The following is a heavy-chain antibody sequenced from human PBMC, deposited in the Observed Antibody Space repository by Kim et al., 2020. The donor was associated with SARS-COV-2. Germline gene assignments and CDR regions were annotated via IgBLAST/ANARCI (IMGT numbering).Heavy chain of an antibody. V-gene: IGHV3-30*04. CDR2: ISYDGSNK. CDR3: ARVGSGSYWGHFDY. CDR1: GFTFSSYA. J-gene: IGHJ4*02. D-gene: IGHD3-10*01. Sequence: GGSLRLSCAASGFTFSSYAMHWVRQAPGKGLEWVAVISYDGSNKYYADSVKGRFTISRDNSKNTLYLQMNSLRAEYTAVYYCARVGSGSYWGHFDYWGQGTLVTVSS.